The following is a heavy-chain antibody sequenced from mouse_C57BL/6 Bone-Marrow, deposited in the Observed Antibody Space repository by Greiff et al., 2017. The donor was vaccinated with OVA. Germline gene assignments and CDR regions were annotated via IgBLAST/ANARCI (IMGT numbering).Heavy chain of an antibody. CDR2: INPSSGYT. CDR3: ARWTALRAY. J-gene: IGHJ4*01. V-gene: IGHV1-4*01. Sequence: VKLVESGAELARPGASVKMSCKASGYTFTSYTMHWVKQRPGQGLEWIGYINPSSGYTKYNQKFKDKATLTADKSSSTAYMQRSSLTSEDSAVYYCARWTALRAYWGQGTSVTVSS. CDR1: GYTFTSYT. D-gene: IGHD1-1*01.